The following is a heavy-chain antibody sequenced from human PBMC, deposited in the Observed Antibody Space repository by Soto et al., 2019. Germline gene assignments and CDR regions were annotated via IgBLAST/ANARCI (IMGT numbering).Heavy chain of an antibody. CDR1: GGSFSSYY. V-gene: IGHV4-34*01. J-gene: IGHJ6*02. Sequence: SETLSLTCGVNGGSFSSYYWSWIRQPPGKGLEWLGEINHSGSTNYNPSLKSRVTISVDTSKNQFFLELSSVTAADTAVYFCAREWGLLPYYVMNVWGHGTAVTVSS. CDR2: INHSGST. CDR3: AREWGLLPYYVMNV. D-gene: IGHD1-26*01.